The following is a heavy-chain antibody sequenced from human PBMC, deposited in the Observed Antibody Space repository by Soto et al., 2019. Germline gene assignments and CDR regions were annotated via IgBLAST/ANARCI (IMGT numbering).Heavy chain of an antibody. J-gene: IGHJ6*02. V-gene: IGHV1-69*13. CDR2: IIPIFGTA. CDR1: GGTFSSYA. CDR3: ARDTRRDGMDV. Sequence: ASVKVSSKASGGTFSSYAISWVRQAPGQGLEWMGGIIPIFGTANYAQKFQGRVTITADESTSTAYMELSSLRSEDTAVYYCARDTRRDGMDVWGQGTTVNDPS.